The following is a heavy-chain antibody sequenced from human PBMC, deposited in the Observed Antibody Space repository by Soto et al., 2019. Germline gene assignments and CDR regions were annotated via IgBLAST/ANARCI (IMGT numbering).Heavy chain of an antibody. V-gene: IGHV4-59*01. CDR3: ARAVGAGGYCSGGSCYSRPWYFDY. Sequence: SETLSLTCTVSGGSISSYYWSWIRQPPGKGLEWIGYFYYSGSTNYNPSLKSRVTISVDTSKNQFSLKLSSVTAADTAAYYCARAVGAGGYCSGGSCYSRPWYFDYWGQGTLVTVSS. J-gene: IGHJ4*02. D-gene: IGHD2-15*01. CDR2: FYYSGST. CDR1: GGSISSYY.